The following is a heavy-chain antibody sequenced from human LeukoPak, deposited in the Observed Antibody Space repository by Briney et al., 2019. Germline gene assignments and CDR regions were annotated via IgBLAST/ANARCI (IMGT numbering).Heavy chain of an antibody. J-gene: IGHJ5*02. CDR2: IYYSGST. V-gene: IGHV4-59*12. Sequence: SETLSLTCTVSGGSISSYYWSWIRQPPGKGLEWIGYIYYSGSTNYNPSLKSRVTISLDTSRNQFSLKLNSVTAADTAVYYCARSPQEYTVTTSAVWFDPWGQGTLVTVS. D-gene: IGHD4-17*01. CDR3: ARSPQEYTVTTSAVWFDP. CDR1: GGSISSYY.